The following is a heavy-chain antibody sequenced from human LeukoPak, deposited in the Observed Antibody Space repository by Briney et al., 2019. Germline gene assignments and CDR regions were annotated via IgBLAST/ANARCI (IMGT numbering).Heavy chain of an antibody. V-gene: IGHV1-18*01. CDR3: ARVKQLGYCSGGNCYSSLGFDY. CDR2: ISAYNGNT. J-gene: IGHJ4*02. Sequence: ASVKVSCKASGYTFTRYGVSWVRQAPGQGLEWMGWISAYNGNTNFAQTLQGRVTMTTDTSTSTAYMELRSLRSDDTAVYYCARVKQLGYCSGGNCYSSLGFDYWGQGTLVTVSS. D-gene: IGHD2-15*01. CDR1: GYTFTRYG.